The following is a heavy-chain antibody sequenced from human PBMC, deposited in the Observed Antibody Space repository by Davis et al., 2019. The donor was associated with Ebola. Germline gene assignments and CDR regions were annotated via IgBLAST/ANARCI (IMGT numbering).Heavy chain of an antibody. Sequence: ASVTVSCKASGYTFASYGISWVRRAPGQGLEWMGWISGYKGDTNSARKLQGRITMTTDTSTSTAYMELKSLTSEDTAVYYCVRDFKDYGGNSGYFDYWGQGTLVIVSS. V-gene: IGHV1-18*01. D-gene: IGHD4-23*01. CDR1: GYTFASYG. CDR2: ISGYKGDT. J-gene: IGHJ4*02. CDR3: VRDFKDYGGNSGYFDY.